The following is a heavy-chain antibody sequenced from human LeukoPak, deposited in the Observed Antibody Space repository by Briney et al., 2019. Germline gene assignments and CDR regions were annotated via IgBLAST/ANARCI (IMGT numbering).Heavy chain of an antibody. V-gene: IGHV4-59*01. J-gene: IGHJ4*02. CDR1: GGSISSYY. D-gene: IGHD3-16*01. CDR2: IYYSGST. Sequence: SETLSLTCTVSGGSISSYYWSWIRQPPGKGLEWIGYIYYSGSTNYNPSLKSRVTISVDTSNNQFSLKLSSVTAADTAEHYYERITKLHYSDYWGQGTLVTVSS. CDR3: ERITKLHYSDY.